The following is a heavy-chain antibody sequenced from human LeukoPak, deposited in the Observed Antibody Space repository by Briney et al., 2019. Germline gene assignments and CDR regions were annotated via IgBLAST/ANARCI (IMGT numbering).Heavy chain of an antibody. J-gene: IGHJ4*02. V-gene: IGHV3-48*01. CDR3: AKAVSSSWYDKGY. CDR2: ISSSSSTI. D-gene: IGHD6-13*01. Sequence: GGSLRLSCAASGFTFSSYSMTWVRQAPGKGLEWVSYISSSSSTIYYADSVKGRFTISRDNAKNSLYLQMNSLRAEDTAVYYCAKAVSSSWYDKGYWGQGTLVTVSS. CDR1: GFTFSSYS.